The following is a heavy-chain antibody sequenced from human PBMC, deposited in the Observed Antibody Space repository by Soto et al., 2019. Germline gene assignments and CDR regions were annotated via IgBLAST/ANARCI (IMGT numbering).Heavy chain of an antibody. D-gene: IGHD5-12*01. CDR2: ISSSGSTI. J-gene: IGHJ6*02. CDR1: GFTFSSYE. Sequence: TGGSLRLSCAASGFTFSSYEMNWVRQAPGKGLEWVSYISSSGSTIYYADSVKGRFTISRDNAKNSLYLQMNSLRAEDTAVYYCARQAVSGYDPRPYYYGMDVWGQGTTVTVSS. V-gene: IGHV3-48*03. CDR3: ARQAVSGYDPRPYYYGMDV.